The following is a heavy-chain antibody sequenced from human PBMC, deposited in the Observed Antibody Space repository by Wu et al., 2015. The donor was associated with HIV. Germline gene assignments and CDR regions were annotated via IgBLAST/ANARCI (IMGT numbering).Heavy chain of an antibody. J-gene: IGHJ3*02. Sequence: QVQLVQSGAEVKKPGASVKVSCKASGSTFTGYYIHWVRQAPGQGLEWMAWINYNSGGTNSAQMFQGRVTMTSDTSITTVYLEMSSLTYDDTAVYYCMRGARGCRKGAFEIWGQGTLVTVSS. V-gene: IGHV1-2*02. CDR1: GSTFTGYY. CDR3: MRGARGCRKGAFEI. CDR2: INYNSGGT. D-gene: IGHD3-10*01.